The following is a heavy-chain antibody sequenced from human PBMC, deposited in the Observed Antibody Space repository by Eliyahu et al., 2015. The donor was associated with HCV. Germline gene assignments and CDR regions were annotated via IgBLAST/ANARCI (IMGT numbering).Heavy chain of an antibody. V-gene: IGHV3-72*01. J-gene: IGHJ4*02. Sequence: TFSDHYMDWVRQAPGKGLEWVGRSRNRANSYTTEYGASVKGRFTISRDDSKNSLYLQMNNLKTEDTAVYYCARAGYFRGFDFWGPGNPGHR. CDR3: ARAGYFRGFDF. CDR2: SRNRANSYTT. D-gene: IGHD2-15*01. CDR1: TFSDHY.